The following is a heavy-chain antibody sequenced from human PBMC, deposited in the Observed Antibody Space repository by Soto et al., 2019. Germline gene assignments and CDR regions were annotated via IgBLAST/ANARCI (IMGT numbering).Heavy chain of an antibody. V-gene: IGHV3-7*01. CDR1: GFTFSNYW. D-gene: IGHD1-26*01. CDR2: IKQDGSEK. J-gene: IGHJ4*02. Sequence: EVQLVESGGGLVQPGGSLRLSCAASGFTFSNYWMTWVRQVPGKGLEWVANIKQDGSEKYYVDSVEGRFTISRDNAKNSLYLQMNSLRADDTAVYYCAKNARGDGRIQVICPDYWGQGTLVTVSS. CDR3: AKNARGDGRIQVICPDY.